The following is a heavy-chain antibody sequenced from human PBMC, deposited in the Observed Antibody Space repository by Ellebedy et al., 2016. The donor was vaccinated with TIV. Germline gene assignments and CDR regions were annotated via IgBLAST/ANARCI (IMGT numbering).Heavy chain of an antibody. D-gene: IGHD3-22*01. CDR3: AREGSYFYDSSGSFDY. V-gene: IGHV4-30-4*01. CDR1: GGSISSGDYY. CDR2: IYYSGST. Sequence: MPSETLSLTCTVSGGSISSGDYYWSWIRQPPGKGLEWIGYIYYSGSTYHNPSLKSRVTISVDTSQNQFSLKLSSVTAADTAVYYCAREGSYFYDSSGSFDYWGQGTLVTVSS. J-gene: IGHJ4*02.